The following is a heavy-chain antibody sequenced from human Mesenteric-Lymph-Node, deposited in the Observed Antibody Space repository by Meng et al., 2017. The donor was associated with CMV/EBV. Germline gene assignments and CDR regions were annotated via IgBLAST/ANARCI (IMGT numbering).Heavy chain of an antibody. CDR2: INHSGST. V-gene: IGHV4-34*01. CDR3: ARHQRWLKSEGGFNY. CDR1: GGSFSGYY. Sequence: VQLQQWGAVLLKPCETLALTCVVSGGSFSGYYRSWIRQAPGNVLEWIGEINHSGSTNYNPSLKSRVTISVDTSKNQFSLKLSSVTAADTAVYYCARHQRWLKSEGGFNYWGQGTLVTVSS. D-gene: IGHD4-23*01. J-gene: IGHJ4*02.